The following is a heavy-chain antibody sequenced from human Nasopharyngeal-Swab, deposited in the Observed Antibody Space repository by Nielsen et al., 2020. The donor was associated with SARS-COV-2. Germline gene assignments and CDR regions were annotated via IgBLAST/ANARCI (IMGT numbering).Heavy chain of an antibody. CDR1: GYTFTSYG. CDR2: ISAYNGNT. J-gene: IGHJ4*02. Sequence: ASVKVSCKASGYTFTSYGISWVRQAPGQGLEWMGWISAYNGNTNYAQKLQGRVTMTTDTSTSTAYMELRSLRSDDTAVYYCARHSYYDFWGGYSQFDYWGQGTLVTVSS. CDR3: ARHSYYDFWGGYSQFDY. V-gene: IGHV1-18*01. D-gene: IGHD3-3*01.